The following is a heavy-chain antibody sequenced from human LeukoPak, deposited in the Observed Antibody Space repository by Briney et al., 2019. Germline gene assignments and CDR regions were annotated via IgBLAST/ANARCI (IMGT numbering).Heavy chain of an antibody. D-gene: IGHD6-19*01. Sequence: GGSLRLPCAASGFSFSGDWMTWVRQVPGKGPEWVANIKEDGSDKYYVDSVKGRFTISRDNAKNSLYLQMNSLRAEDTAVYYCARNSGWFRFDYWGQGTLVTVSS. J-gene: IGHJ4*02. V-gene: IGHV3-7*03. CDR2: IKEDGSDK. CDR3: ARNSGWFRFDY. CDR1: GFSFSGDW.